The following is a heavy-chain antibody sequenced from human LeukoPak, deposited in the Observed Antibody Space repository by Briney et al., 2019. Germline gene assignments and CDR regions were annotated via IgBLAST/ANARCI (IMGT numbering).Heavy chain of an antibody. CDR2: IDWDEDK. Sequence: ESGPALVKPTQTLTLTCSLSGFSLSTTGMCVSWIRQPPGKAPEWLARIDWDEDKYYSTSLKTRLTISKDTSKNQVVLTMTNMDPVDSATYYCARVKSDLELAFRYYYMHVWGKGTTVTVSS. CDR1: GFSLSTTGMC. CDR3: ARVKSDLELAFRYYYMHV. D-gene: IGHD3-16*02. J-gene: IGHJ6*03. V-gene: IGHV2-70*11.